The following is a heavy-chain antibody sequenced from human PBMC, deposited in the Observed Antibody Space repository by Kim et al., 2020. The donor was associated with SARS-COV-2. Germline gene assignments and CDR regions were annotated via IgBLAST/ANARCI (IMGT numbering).Heavy chain of an antibody. V-gene: IGHV3-7*01. Sequence: GGSLRLSCAASGFTFSSYWMAWVRQAPGKGLPWVGNIDQHRSEKNYVDSVKGRFTISRDNAMQSLFLQMNSLRDEDTAVYYCATKSAPGRGMDLWGQGTTVTVSS. CDR1: GFTFSSYW. CDR3: ATKSAPGRGMDL. CDR2: IDQHRSEK. D-gene: IGHD3-10*01. J-gene: IGHJ6*02.